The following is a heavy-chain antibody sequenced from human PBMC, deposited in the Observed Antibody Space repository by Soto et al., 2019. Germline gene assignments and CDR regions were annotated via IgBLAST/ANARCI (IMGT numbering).Heavy chain of an antibody. CDR3: ARDPRYSSSSSYYYGMDV. CDR1: GGTFSSYA. V-gene: IGHV1-69*01. J-gene: IGHJ6*02. CDR2: IIPIFGTA. Sequence: QVQLVQSGAEVKKPGSSVKVSCKASGGTFSSYAISWVRQAPGQGLEWMGGIIPIFGTANYAQKFQGRVTITADESTSTAYMDLSSLRSEDTAVYYCARDPRYSSSSSYYYGMDVWGQGTTVTVSS. D-gene: IGHD6-6*01.